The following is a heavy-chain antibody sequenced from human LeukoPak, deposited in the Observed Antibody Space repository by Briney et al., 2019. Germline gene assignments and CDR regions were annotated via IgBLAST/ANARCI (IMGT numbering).Heavy chain of an antibody. CDR3: ARDLSGITIHSSFDY. CDR1: GGTFSSYA. CDR2: IIPILGIA. V-gene: IGHV1-69*04. Sequence: SVKVSCKASGGTFSSYAISWVRQAPGQGLEWMGRIIPILGIANYAQKFQGRVTITADKSTSTAYMELSRLRSDDTAVYYCARDLSGITIHSSFDYWGQGTLVTVSS. J-gene: IGHJ4*02. D-gene: IGHD3-3*01.